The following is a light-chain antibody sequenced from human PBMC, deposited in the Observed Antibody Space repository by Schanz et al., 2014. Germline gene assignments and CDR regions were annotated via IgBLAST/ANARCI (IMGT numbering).Light chain of an antibody. J-gene: IGKJ1*01. CDR2: AAS. CDR1: QGISSW. Sequence: DFQMTQSPSSVSASVGDRVTITCRASQGISSWVAWYQQKPGKAPELLIYAASSLESGVPSRFSGSGSGTDFTLTISSLQPEDFATYYCQQANSFPRTFGQGTKVEIK. V-gene: IGKV1-12*01. CDR3: QQANSFPRT.